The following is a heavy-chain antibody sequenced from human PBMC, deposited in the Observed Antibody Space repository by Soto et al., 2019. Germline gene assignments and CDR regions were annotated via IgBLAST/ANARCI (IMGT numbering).Heavy chain of an antibody. J-gene: IGHJ6*01. CDR1: GFTFSSYW. V-gene: IGHV3-74*01. D-gene: IGHD2-15*01. CDR3: ARALYCSGGSWYSGLYYYYYGMDV. Sequence: PGGSLRLSCAASGFTFSSYWMHWVRQAPGKGLVWVSRINSDGSSTSYADSVKGRFTISRDNAKNTLYLQMNSLRAEDTAVYYCARALYCSGGSWYSGLYYYYYGMDVWGQGTTVTVSS. CDR2: INSDGSST.